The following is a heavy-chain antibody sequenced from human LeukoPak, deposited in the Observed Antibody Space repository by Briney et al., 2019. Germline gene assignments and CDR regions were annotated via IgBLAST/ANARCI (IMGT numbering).Heavy chain of an antibody. D-gene: IGHD2-2*01. V-gene: IGHV4-4*07. CDR3: ARADSSSAYTAFDS. J-gene: IGHJ4*02. CDR1: GDSINTDY. Sequence: SETLSLTCSVSGDSINTDYWSWIRQPAGKGPEWIGRIYSSGPTNYTPSLKSRVTMSLDKSKNQFSLKLTSVTAADTAVYYCARADSSSAYTAFDSWGQGTLVTVSS. CDR2: IYSSGPT.